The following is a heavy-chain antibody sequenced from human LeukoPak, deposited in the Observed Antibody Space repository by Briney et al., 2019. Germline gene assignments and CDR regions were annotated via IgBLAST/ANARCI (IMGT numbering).Heavy chain of an antibody. CDR2: ISTSGDSL. CDR1: GFTFSGYS. J-gene: IGHJ4*02. CDR3: ARMAVAGQYSDF. Sequence: PGGSLRLSCAASGFTFSGYSMSWVRQAPGKGLEWVSYISTSGDSLYYADSVKGRFTISRDNARNSLYLQMNSLRAEDTAIYYCARMAVAGQYSDFWGQGPLVTVSS. V-gene: IGHV3-48*04. D-gene: IGHD6-19*01.